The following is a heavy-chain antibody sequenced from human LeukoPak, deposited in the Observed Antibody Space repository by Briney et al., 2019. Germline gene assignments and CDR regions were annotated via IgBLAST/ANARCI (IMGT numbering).Heavy chain of an antibody. Sequence: PSENLSLTCTVSGGSISSYYWSWIRQPPGKGLEWIGYIYYSGSTNYNPSLKSRVTISVDTSKNQFSLKLSSVTAADTAVYYCARDARSGWYFYAYWGQGTLVTVSS. V-gene: IGHV4-59*01. CDR1: GGSISSYY. D-gene: IGHD6-19*01. CDR3: ARDARSGWYFYAY. CDR2: IYYSGST. J-gene: IGHJ4*02.